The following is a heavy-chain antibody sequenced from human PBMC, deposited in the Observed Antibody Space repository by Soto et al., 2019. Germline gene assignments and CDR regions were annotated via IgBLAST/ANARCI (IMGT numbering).Heavy chain of an antibody. CDR1: GKSVSTFY. V-gene: IGHV4-59*02. Sequence: PSETLSLTCTVSGKSVSTFYWSWIRQPPGKGLEWIGYICYRGTTYYNPSLKSRVTISRDTSKSHFSLNVNSVTAADTALYSCARVSATGTRWFDSWGQGTLVTVSS. CDR3: ARVSATGTRWFDS. D-gene: IGHD1-1*01. CDR2: ICYRGTT. J-gene: IGHJ5*01.